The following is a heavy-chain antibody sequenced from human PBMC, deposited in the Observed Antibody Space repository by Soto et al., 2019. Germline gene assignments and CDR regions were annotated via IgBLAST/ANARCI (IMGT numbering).Heavy chain of an antibody. J-gene: IGHJ6*02. D-gene: IGHD3-3*01. CDR3: ARGTGTIFGVVIPFGYYCMDV. V-gene: IGHV4-30-2*01. Sequence: SETLSLTCAVSGGSISSGGYSWSWIRQPPGKGLEWIGYIYHSGSTYYNPSLKSRVNISVDRSKNQFSLKLSSVTAADTAVYYCARGTGTIFGVVIPFGYYCMDVWGQGTTVTVSS. CDR2: IYHSGST. CDR1: GGSISSGGYS.